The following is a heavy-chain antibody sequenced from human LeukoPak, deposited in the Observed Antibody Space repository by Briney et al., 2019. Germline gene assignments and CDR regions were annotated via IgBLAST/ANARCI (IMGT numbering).Heavy chain of an antibody. CDR1: GFTFSSYA. Sequence: GGFLRLSCAASGFTFSSYAMSWVRQAPGKGLEWVSTISVSGGSTYYADSVKGRFTISRDNSKNTLYLQMNSLRAEDTAVYYCAKDNSKYRVEAEFDYWGQGTLVTVSS. V-gene: IGHV3-23*01. J-gene: IGHJ4*02. CDR3: AKDNSKYRVEAEFDY. D-gene: IGHD1-26*01. CDR2: ISVSGGST.